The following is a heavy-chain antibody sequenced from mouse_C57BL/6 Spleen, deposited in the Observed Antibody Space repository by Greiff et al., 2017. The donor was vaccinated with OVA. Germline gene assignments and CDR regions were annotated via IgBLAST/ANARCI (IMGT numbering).Heavy chain of an antibody. D-gene: IGHD2-10*02. CDR2: INPYNGGT. V-gene: IGHV1-19*01. CDR3: ARGGMVTTFEAMDY. J-gene: IGHJ4*01. Sequence: VQLQQSGPVLVKPGASVKMSCKASGYTFTDYYMNWVKQSHGKSLEWIGVINPYNGGTSYNQKFKGKATLTVDKSSSTAYMELNSLTSEDSAVYYCARGGMVTTFEAMDYWGQGTSVTVSS. CDR1: GYTFTDYY.